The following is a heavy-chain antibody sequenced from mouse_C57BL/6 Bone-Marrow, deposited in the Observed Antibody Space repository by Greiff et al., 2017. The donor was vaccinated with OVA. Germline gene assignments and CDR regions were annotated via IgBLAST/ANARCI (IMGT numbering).Heavy chain of an antibody. J-gene: IGHJ3*01. CDR3: ASAVFAY. CDR2: IDPSDSYT. Sequence: VQLQQSGAELVKPGASVKLSCKASGCTFTSYWMQWVKQRPGQGLEWIGEIDPSDSYTNYNQKFKGKATLTVDTSSSTAYMQLSSLTSEDSAVYYCASAVFAYWGQGTLVTVSA. CDR1: GCTFTSYW. V-gene: IGHV1-50*01.